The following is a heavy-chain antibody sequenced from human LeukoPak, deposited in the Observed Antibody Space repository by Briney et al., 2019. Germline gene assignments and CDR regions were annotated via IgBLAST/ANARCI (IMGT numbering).Heavy chain of an antibody. CDR2: IWYDGSNK. V-gene: IGHV3-33*06. D-gene: IGHD2-8*01. Sequence: GRSLRLSCAASGFTFSSYGMHWVRQAPGKGLEWVAVIWYDGSNKYYADSVKGRFTISRDNSKNTLYLQMNSLRAEDTAVYYCAKEGDIVLMVYATYFDYWGQGTLVTVSS. J-gene: IGHJ4*02. CDR3: AKEGDIVLMVYATYFDY. CDR1: GFTFSSYG.